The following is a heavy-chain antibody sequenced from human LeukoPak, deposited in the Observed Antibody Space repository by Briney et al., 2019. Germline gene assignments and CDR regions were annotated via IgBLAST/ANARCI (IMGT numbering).Heavy chain of an antibody. J-gene: IGHJ4*02. Sequence: GASVKVSCKTSGFSFTAYYIHWVRQAPGQGLEWMGWLNPHSGGPTYAQKFQGRVTMTRDTSISTAYMELSRLRSDGTAVYYCARDRAYDILTGYYGTQSEMYYFDYWGQGTLVTVSS. CDR1: GFSFTAYY. CDR3: ARDRAYDILTGYYGTQSEMYYFDY. D-gene: IGHD3-9*01. CDR2: LNPHSGGP. V-gene: IGHV1-2*02.